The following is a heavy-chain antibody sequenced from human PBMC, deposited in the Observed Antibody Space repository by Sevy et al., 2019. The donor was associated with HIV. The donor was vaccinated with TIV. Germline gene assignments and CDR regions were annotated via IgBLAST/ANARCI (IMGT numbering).Heavy chain of an antibody. V-gene: IGHV1-69*06. CDR1: GGTFSSYA. CDR3: ARGGIAVAGPYFDY. Sequence: ASVKGSCKASGGTFSSYAISWVRQAPGQGLEWMGGIIPIFGTANYAQKFQGRVTIIADKSTSTAYMDLSSLRSEDTAVYYCARGGIAVAGPYFDYWGQGTLVTVSS. CDR2: IIPIFGTA. J-gene: IGHJ4*02. D-gene: IGHD6-19*01.